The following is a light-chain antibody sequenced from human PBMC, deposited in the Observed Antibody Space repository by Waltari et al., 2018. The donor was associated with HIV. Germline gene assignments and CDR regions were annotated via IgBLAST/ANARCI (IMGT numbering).Light chain of an antibody. CDR3: SSYTSSSTLNYV. Sequence: QSALTQPASVSGSPGQSITISCPGTSSDVGGYKYVYWYQQHPGKAPKLMIYEVSNRPSGVSNLVAGSKSGNTASLSISGRQAEDEADYYCSSYTSSSTLNYVFGTGTKVTVL. V-gene: IGLV2-14*01. J-gene: IGLJ1*01. CDR1: SSDVGGYKY. CDR2: EVS.